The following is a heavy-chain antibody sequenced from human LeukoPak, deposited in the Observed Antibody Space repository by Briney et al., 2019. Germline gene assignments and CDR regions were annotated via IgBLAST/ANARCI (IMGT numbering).Heavy chain of an antibody. CDR1: GFTFSSYE. Sequence: GGSLRLSCAASGFTFSSYEMNWVRQAPGKGQEWISYISGSGSTIYYADSVKGRFTISRDNAKNSLYLQMNSLRAEDTAVYYCARDTSGWYKRFDYWGQGTLVTVSS. J-gene: IGHJ4*02. CDR3: ARDTSGWYKRFDY. D-gene: IGHD6-19*01. CDR2: ISGSGSTI. V-gene: IGHV3-48*03.